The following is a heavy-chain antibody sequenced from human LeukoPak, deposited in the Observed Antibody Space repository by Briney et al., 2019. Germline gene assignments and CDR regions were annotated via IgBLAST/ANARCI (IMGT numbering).Heavy chain of an antibody. J-gene: IGHJ4*02. CDR2: IYPGDSDT. CDR3: ARRIAAAGFPFDY. V-gene: IGHV5-51*01. CDR1: GYSFTSYW. D-gene: IGHD6-13*01. Sequence: GESLKISCKGSGYSFTSYWIGWVRQMPGKGLEWMGLIYPGDSDTRYSPSFQGQVTISADKSISTAYLQWSSLKASDTAMYYCARRIAAAGFPFDYWGQGTLVTVSS.